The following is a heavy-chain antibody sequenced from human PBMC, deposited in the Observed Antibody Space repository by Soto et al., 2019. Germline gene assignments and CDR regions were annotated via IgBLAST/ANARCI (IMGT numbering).Heavy chain of an antibody. CDR2: ISSSSSYI. J-gene: IGHJ6*02. Sequence: GGSLRLSCAASGFTFSSYSMNWVRQAPGKGLEWVSSISSSSSYIYYADSVKGRFTISRDNAKNSLYLQMNSLRAEDTAVYYCARVGCSGGSCPSVAYYYGMDVWGQGTTVTVSS. CDR3: ARVGCSGGSCPSVAYYYGMDV. D-gene: IGHD2-15*01. CDR1: GFTFSSYS. V-gene: IGHV3-21*01.